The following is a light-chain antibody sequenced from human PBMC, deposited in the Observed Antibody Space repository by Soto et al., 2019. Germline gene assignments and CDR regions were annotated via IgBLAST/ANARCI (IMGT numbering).Light chain of an antibody. Sequence: DIQMTQSPSSLSASVGDRVTITCRASQSISRNLNWYQHQPGKAPKLLIYAASSLQNGVPSRFSGGGSGTDFTRSISSLQPEDFGTYYCQQSYTTASITFGQGTRLEIK. CDR1: QSISRN. CDR2: AAS. CDR3: QQSYTTASIT. V-gene: IGKV1-39*01. J-gene: IGKJ5*01.